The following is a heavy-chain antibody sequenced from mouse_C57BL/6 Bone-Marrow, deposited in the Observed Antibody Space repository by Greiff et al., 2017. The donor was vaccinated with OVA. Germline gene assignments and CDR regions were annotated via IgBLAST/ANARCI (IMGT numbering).Heavy chain of an antibody. Sequence: QVQLQQPGAELVKPGASVKLSCKASGYTFTSYWMHWVKQRPGQGLEWIGMIHPNSGSTNYNEKFKSKATLTVDKSSSTAYMQLRSLTSEDSAVYYCARTVVATSDYWGQGTTLTVSS. CDR1: GYTFTSYW. V-gene: IGHV1-64*01. D-gene: IGHD1-1*01. CDR3: ARTVVATSDY. CDR2: IHPNSGST. J-gene: IGHJ2*01.